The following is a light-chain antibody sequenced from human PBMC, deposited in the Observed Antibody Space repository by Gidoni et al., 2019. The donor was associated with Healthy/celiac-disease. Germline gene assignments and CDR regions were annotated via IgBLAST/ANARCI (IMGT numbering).Light chain of an antibody. CDR1: QGISSY. J-gene: IGKJ1*01. V-gene: IGKV1-8*01. CDR3: QQYYSYLWT. Sequence: AIRMTQSPSSFSASTGDRVTITCRASQGISSYLAWYQQKPGKAPKLLIYAASTLQSGVPSRFSGSGSGTDFTLTISCLQSEDFATYYCQQYYSYLWTFXQXTKVEIK. CDR2: AAS.